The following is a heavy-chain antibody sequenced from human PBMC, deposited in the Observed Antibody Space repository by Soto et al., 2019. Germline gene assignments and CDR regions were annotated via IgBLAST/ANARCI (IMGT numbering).Heavy chain of an antibody. V-gene: IGHV5-10-1*01. Sequence: GESLKISCKGSGYSFTSYWISWVRQMPGKGLGWMGRIDPSDSYTNYSPSFQGHVTISADKSISTAYLQWSSLKASDTAMYYCARQATYGDYVYRYWGQGTLVTVSS. CDR1: GYSFTSYW. CDR2: IDPSDSYT. J-gene: IGHJ4*02. D-gene: IGHD4-17*01. CDR3: ARQATYGDYVYRY.